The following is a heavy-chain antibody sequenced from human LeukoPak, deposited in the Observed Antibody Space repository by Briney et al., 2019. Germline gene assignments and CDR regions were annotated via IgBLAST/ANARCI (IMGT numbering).Heavy chain of an antibody. V-gene: IGHV3-30*03. Sequence: GGSLRLSCAASGFTFSSYSMHWVRQAPGKGLEWVAVISYDGSNKYYADSVKGRFTISRDNSKNTLYLQMNSLRAEDTAVYYCASPTSWSYYYYYGMDVWGQGTTVTVSS. CDR3: ASPTSWSYYYYYGMDV. CDR2: ISYDGSNK. CDR1: GFTFSSYS. J-gene: IGHJ6*02.